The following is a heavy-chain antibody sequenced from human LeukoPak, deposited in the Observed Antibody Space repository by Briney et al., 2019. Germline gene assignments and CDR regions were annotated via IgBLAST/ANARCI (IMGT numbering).Heavy chain of an antibody. CDR1: GGSFSGYY. Sequence: SETLSLTCAVYGGSFSGYYWSWIRQPPGKGLEWIGEINHSGSTNYNPSLKSRVTISVDTSKNQFSLKLSSVTAADTAVYYCARGGIAVAGTRVRAKLFDYWGQGTLVTVSS. D-gene: IGHD6-19*01. J-gene: IGHJ4*02. V-gene: IGHV4-34*01. CDR2: INHSGST. CDR3: ARGGIAVAGTRVRAKLFDY.